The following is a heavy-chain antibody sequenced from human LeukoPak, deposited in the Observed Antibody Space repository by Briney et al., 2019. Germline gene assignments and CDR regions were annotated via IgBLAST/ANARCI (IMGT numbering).Heavy chain of an antibody. V-gene: IGHV4-34*01. J-gene: IGHJ4*02. CDR1: GGSFSGNY. Sequence: SETLSLTCAVYGGSFSGNYWSWIRQPPGRGLEWIGDVNHSGSTNYDPSLKSRVTISVDTSKNQFSLKLSSVTAADTALYYCARKTDGFNDGFDCWGQGTLVTVSS. CDR2: VNHSGST. CDR3: ARKTDGFNDGFDC. D-gene: IGHD5-24*01.